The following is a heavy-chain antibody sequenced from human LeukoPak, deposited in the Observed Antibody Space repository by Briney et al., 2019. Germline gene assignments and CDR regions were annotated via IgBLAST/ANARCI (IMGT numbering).Heavy chain of an antibody. D-gene: IGHD3-22*01. J-gene: IGHJ4*02. CDR1: GFTFSSYA. Sequence: GGSLRLSCAASGFTFSSYAMSWVRQAPGKGLEWVSAISGSGGSTYYADSAKGRFTSSRDNPKNTLYLQMNSLRAEDTAVYYCAKVANSYYYDSSGSSFDFWGQGTLVTVSS. CDR2: ISGSGGST. CDR3: AKVANSYYYDSSGSSFDF. V-gene: IGHV3-23*01.